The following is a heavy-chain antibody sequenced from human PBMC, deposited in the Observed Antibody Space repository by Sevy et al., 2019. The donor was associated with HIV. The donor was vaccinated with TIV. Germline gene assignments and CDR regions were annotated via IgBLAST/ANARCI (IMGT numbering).Heavy chain of an antibody. Sequence: GESPKISRAASGFTFGNYAMTWVRQAAGKGLEWVSSISGTGGTTYYADSVKGQFTISRDNSKNTLYIQMNSLRAEDTAVYYCAKDRIEGDRNLDYWGQGTLVTVSS. CDR3: AKDRIEGDRNLDY. CDR1: GFTFGNYA. CDR2: ISGTGGTT. D-gene: IGHD1-26*01. J-gene: IGHJ4*02. V-gene: IGHV3-23*01.